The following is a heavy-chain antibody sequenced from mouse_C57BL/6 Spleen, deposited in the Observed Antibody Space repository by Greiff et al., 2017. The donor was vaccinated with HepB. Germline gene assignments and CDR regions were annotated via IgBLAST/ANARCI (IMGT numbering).Heavy chain of an antibody. CDR1: GYSITSGYY. D-gene: IGHD1-1*01. V-gene: IGHV3-6*01. CDR3: ARETTVVGFDY. Sequence: EVKLQESGPGLVKPSQSLSLTCSVTGYSITSGYYWNWIRQFPGNKLEWMGYISYDGSNNYNPSLKNRTSITRDTSKNQFFLKLNSVTTEDTATYYCARETTVVGFDYWGQGTTLTVSS. CDR2: ISYDGSN. J-gene: IGHJ2*01.